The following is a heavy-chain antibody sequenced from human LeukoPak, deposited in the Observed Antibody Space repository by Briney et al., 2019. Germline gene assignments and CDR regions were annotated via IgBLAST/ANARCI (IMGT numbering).Heavy chain of an antibody. D-gene: IGHD2-2*01. V-gene: IGHV3-23*01. CDR3: AKDKDRSTSCYSFVY. J-gene: IGHJ4*02. CDR1: GLTFSNYA. CDR2: ISGGGHST. Sequence: PGGSLRLSCAASGLTFSNYAVTWVRQAPGKGLEWVSGISGGGHSTEYADSVKGRFTISRDNSKNTLYLQMNSLRAEDTAVYYYAKDKDRSTSCYSFVYWGQGTLVTVSS.